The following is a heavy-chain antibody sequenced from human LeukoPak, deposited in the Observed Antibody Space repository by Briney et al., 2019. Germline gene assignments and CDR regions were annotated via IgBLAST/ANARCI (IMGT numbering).Heavy chain of an antibody. CDR2: IIPIFGTA. J-gene: IGHJ4*02. CDR1: GGTFSSYA. Sequence: GSSVKVSCKASGGTFSSYAISWVRQAPGQGLEWMGGIIPIFGTANYAQKFQGRVTITADKSTSTAYMELSSLRSEDTAVYYCARAGSSGDYQVGSFEYWGQGTLVTVSS. CDR3: ARAGSSGDYQVGSFEY. D-gene: IGHD1-26*01. V-gene: IGHV1-69*06.